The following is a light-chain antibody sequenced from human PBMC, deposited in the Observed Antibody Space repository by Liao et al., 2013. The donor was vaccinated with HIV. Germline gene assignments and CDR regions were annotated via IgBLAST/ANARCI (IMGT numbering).Light chain of an antibody. Sequence: SYELIQPPSVSVSPGQTANITCSGDKLGDKYASWYQQKPGQSPVLVIYQDTKRPSGIPGRFSGSNSGNTATLTISGTQAMDEAEYFCLAWDSSTAYVFGTGTKVTVL. CDR3: LAWDSSTAYV. CDR1: KLGDKY. CDR2: QDT. V-gene: IGLV3-1*01. J-gene: IGLJ1*01.